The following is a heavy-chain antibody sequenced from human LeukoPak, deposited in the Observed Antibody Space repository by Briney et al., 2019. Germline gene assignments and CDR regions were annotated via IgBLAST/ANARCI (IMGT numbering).Heavy chain of an antibody. J-gene: IGHJ6*02. V-gene: IGHV3-21*01. Sequence: GRSLRLSCAASGFTFSSYGMHWVRQAPGKGLEWVSSISRSSSNIYYADSVKGRFTISRDNAKNSLYLQMNSLRAEDTAVYSCARGVVRGVRGWYYCGMDVWGQGTTVTVSS. CDR3: ARGVVRGVRGWYYCGMDV. CDR1: GFTFSSYG. CDR2: ISRSSSNI. D-gene: IGHD3-10*01.